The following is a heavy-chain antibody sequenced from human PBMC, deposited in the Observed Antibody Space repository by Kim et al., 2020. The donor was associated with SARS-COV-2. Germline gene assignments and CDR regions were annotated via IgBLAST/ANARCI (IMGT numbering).Heavy chain of an antibody. D-gene: IGHD5-12*01. Sequence: GGSLRLSCAASGFTFSSHALNWVRQAPGKGLEWVALISYDGSHTSYADSVKGRFIISRDNTKSTLYLQMNSLRPEDTAVYYCATDIGSRSFDYCGQVTL. CDR2: ISYDGSHT. V-gene: IGHV3-30*04. J-gene: IGHJ4*02. CDR1: GFTFSSHA. CDR3: ATDIGSRSFDY.